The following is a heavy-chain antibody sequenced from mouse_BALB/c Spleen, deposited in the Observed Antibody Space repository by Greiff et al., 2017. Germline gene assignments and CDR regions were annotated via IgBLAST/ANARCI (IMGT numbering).Heavy chain of an antibody. J-gene: IGHJ3*01. Sequence: EVQLQQSGAELVKPGASVKLSCTASGFTFNDTYMHWVKQRPEQGLEWIGRIDPGNGNTKYDPKFQGKATITADTSSNTAYLQLSSLTSEDPAVYYCASMITWLAYWGQGTLVTVAA. CDR1: GFTFNDTY. CDR2: IDPGNGNT. D-gene: IGHD2-4*01. V-gene: IGHV14-3*02. CDR3: ASMITWLAY.